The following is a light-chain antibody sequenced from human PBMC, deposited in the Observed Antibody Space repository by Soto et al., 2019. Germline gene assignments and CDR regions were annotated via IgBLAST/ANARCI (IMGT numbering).Light chain of an antibody. Sequence: DIQMTQSPSSLSASVGDRVTITSRASQSISSYLNWYQQKPGKAPKLLIYAASSLQSGVPSRFSGSGSGTDFTLTISSLQPEDFATYYCQQRETFGQGTKVDIK. CDR1: QSISSY. J-gene: IGKJ1*01. CDR2: AAS. V-gene: IGKV1-39*01. CDR3: QQRET.